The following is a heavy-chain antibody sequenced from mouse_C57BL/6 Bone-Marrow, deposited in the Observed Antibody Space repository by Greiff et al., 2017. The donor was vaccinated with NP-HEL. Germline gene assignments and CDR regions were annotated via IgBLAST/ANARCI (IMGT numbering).Heavy chain of an antibody. CDR1: GYTFTSYG. V-gene: IGHV1-58*01. CDR3: ARSYVSSPYYAMDF. J-gene: IGHJ4*01. CDR2: IYIGNGYT. D-gene: IGHD1-1*01. Sequence: EVKLMESGAELVRPGSSVKMSCKTSGYTFTSYGINWVKQRPGQGLEWIGYIYIGNGYTEYNEKFKGKATLTSDTSSSTAYMQLSSLTSEDSAIYFCARSYVSSPYYAMDFGGQGTSVTVSS.